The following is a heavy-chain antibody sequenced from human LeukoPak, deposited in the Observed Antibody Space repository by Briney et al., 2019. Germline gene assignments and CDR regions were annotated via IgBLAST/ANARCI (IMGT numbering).Heavy chain of an antibody. V-gene: IGHV3-30*04. CDR1: GFTFTSYA. J-gene: IGHJ4*02. CDR3: ARATHKYTYAEIYY. Sequence: PGGSLRLSCAASGFTFTSYAMHWVRQAPGKGLEWMAVISYDGTNKYYADSVKGRFTISRDNSKSTLYLQMSSLRTDDTALYYCARATHKYTYAEIYYWGQGTLVTVSS. CDR2: ISYDGTNK. D-gene: IGHD5-18*01.